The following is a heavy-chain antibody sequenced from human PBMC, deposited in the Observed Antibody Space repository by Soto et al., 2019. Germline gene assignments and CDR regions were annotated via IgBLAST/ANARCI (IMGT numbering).Heavy chain of an antibody. CDR1: GFTFSSYA. CDR3: ANDSIDDYGDYREGEVPLFDI. CDR2: ISGSGGST. Sequence: GGSLRLSCAASGFTFSSYAMSWVRQAPGKGLEWVSAISGSGGSTYYADSVKGRFTISRDNSKNTLYLQMNSLRAEDTAVYNCANDSIDDYGDYREGEVPLFDIWGQGTMVTVSS. V-gene: IGHV3-23*01. D-gene: IGHD4-17*01. J-gene: IGHJ3*02.